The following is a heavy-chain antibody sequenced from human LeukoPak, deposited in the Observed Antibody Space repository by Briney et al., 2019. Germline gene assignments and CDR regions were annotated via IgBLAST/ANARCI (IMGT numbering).Heavy chain of an antibody. CDR1: GFTFSSNA. J-gene: IGHJ4*02. Sequence: GVSLRLSCAASGFTFSSNAMSWDRQAPGKGLEWVSAISGSGGSTYYADSVKGRFTISRDKSKNTLYLQMNSLRAEDTAVYYCAKYFFGLAARPDYWGQGTLVTVSS. CDR2: ISGSGGST. D-gene: IGHD6-6*01. V-gene: IGHV3-23*01. CDR3: AKYFFGLAARPDY.